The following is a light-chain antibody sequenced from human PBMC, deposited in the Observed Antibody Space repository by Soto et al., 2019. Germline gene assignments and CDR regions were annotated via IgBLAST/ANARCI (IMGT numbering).Light chain of an antibody. CDR3: NAQTSANTYV. CDR2: AVA. J-gene: IGLJ1*01. CDR1: RSDIGNYNR. V-gene: IGLV2-14*01. Sequence: QSVPTQPASVSGSPGQSITISCTGTRSDIGNYNRVSWYQQHPGKAPKLMIYAVADRPSGVPNRFSGSKSGNTASLTISGLQAEDEADYYCNAQTSANTYVFGTGTKVTVL.